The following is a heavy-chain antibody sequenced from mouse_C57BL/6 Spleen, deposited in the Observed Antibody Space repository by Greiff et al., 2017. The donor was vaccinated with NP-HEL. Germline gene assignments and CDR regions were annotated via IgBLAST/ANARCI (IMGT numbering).Heavy chain of an antibody. CDR1: GYTFTSYG. J-gene: IGHJ2*01. CDR2: IYPRSGNT. Sequence: QVQLQQSGAELARPGASVKLSCKASGYTFTSYGISWVKQRTGQGLEWIGEIYPRSGNTYYNEKFKGKATLTAAKSSSTAYMELRSLTSEDSAVYFCARVYYGSSYVDYWGQGTTRTVSS. D-gene: IGHD1-1*01. CDR3: ARVYYGSSYVDY. V-gene: IGHV1-81*01.